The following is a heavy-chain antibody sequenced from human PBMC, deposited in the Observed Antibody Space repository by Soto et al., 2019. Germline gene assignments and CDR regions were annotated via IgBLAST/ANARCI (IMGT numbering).Heavy chain of an antibody. CDR2: IYPDNSDT. V-gene: IGHV5-51*01. CDR3: VRRGAIAPTLPLIYFDP. Sequence: EVQLVQSGAEVKKPGESLKISCKGSGYYFPGYCIARERQMPGTGLEWMGIIYPDNSDTRYNPSFQGQVTISTDKSISTAYLQWSSLRASDTAIYYCVRRGAIAPTLPLIYFDPWGQGTLVTVSS. D-gene: IGHD2-15*01. CDR1: GYYFPGYC. J-gene: IGHJ5*02.